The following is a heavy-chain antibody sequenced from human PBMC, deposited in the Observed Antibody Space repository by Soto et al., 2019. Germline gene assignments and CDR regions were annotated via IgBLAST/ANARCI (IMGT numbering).Heavy chain of an antibody. CDR1: GFAFRNYG. D-gene: IGHD6-6*01. V-gene: IGHV3-30*03. CDR2: TTNDGSEK. J-gene: IGHJ6*01. CDR3: ARVRGGCLHRISSLALNGMDV. Sequence: QVQLVESGGGVVQPGTSLRLSCVASGFAFRNYGIQWVRQAPGKGLEWVSGTTNDGSEKFLADSVKGRFTIARHNSNSTRYLQMNSLRPEDTAVYHSARVRGGCLHRISSLALNGMDVWGQGSTVTVSA.